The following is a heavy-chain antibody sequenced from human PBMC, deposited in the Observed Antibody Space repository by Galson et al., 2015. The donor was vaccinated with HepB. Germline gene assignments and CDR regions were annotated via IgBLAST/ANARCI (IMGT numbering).Heavy chain of an antibody. CDR3: ARRGDPIDTFNWFDP. Sequence: QSGAEVKKPGESLKISCKGSGYSFTSYWIGWVRQMPGEGLEWMGTIYPGDSDTRYSPSFQGQVTISVDKSINTAYLQWSSLKASDTAMYYCARRGDPIDTFNWFDPWGQGTLVTISS. V-gene: IGHV5-51*01. J-gene: IGHJ5*02. D-gene: IGHD2-15*01. CDR2: IYPGDSDT. CDR1: GYSFTSYW.